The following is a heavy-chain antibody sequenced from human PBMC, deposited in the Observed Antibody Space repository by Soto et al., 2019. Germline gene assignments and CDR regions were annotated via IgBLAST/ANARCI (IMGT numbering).Heavy chain of an antibody. J-gene: IGHJ3*02. V-gene: IGHV3-23*01. CDR3: AKGVEHSTADAFET. D-gene: IGHD5-18*01. CDR1: GFTFTTSS. CDR2: ISGNGYTT. Sequence: EVQVLESGGDLVQPSGSLRLTCAVSGFTFTTSSINWVRQAPGKGLEWVSSISGNGYTTYYADSVTGRFTISTDNSKSTVFLQMNSLRVEDTALYYCAKGVEHSTADAFETWGQGTMVTVSS.